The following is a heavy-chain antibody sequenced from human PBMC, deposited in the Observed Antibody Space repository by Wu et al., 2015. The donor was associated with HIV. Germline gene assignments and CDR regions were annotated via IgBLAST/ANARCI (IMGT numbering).Heavy chain of an antibody. CDR1: GGTFSSYA. J-gene: IGHJ3*02. Sequence: QVQLVQSGAEVKKPGSSVKVSCKASGGTFSSYAISWVRQAPGQGLEWMGGIIPIFGTANYAQKFQGRVTITTDESTSTAYMELSSLRSEDTAVYYCARAGSYYDSSGYSLRAFDIWGQGTMVTVSS. V-gene: IGHV1-69*05. D-gene: IGHD3-22*01. CDR2: IIPIFGTA. CDR3: ARAGSYYDSSGYSLRAFDI.